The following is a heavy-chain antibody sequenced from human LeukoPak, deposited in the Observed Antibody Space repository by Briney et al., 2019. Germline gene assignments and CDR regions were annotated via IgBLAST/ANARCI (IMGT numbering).Heavy chain of an antibody. D-gene: IGHD4-17*01. CDR2: IYTSEST. Sequence: SGTLALTCTVSGGSLRAYYWSWLRQPAGKGLEWVGRIYTSESTNYNPSLKSRVTMSIDTSKNQFSLKLSSVTAADSAVYYCARGYGDQGYDYWGQGTLVTVSS. V-gene: IGHV4-4*07. CDR1: GGSLRAYY. CDR3: ARGYGDQGYDY. J-gene: IGHJ4*02.